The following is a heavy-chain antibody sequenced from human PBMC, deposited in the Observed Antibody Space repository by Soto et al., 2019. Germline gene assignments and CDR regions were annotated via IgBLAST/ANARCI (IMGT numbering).Heavy chain of an antibody. CDR1: GGTFSSYT. V-gene: IGHV1-69*02. D-gene: IGHD3-9*01. CDR3: ARGSGYDILTGYYP. Sequence: QVQLVQSGAEVKKPGSSVKVSCKASGGTFSSYTISWVRQAPGQGLEWMGRIIPILGMANYAQKFQGRVTITADKSTSTAYMELSSLRSEDTAVYYCARGSGYDILTGYYPWGQGTLVTVSS. J-gene: IGHJ5*02. CDR2: IIPILGMA.